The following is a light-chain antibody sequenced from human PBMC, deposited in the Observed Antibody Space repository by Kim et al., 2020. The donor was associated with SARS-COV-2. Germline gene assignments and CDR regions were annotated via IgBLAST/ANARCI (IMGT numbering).Light chain of an antibody. V-gene: IGKV3-11*01. Sequence: EIVLTQSPATLSLSPGERATLSCRASQSVNSYLAWYQQKPGQAPRLLVYDASNRATGIPARFSGSGSGTDFTLTIRSLEPEDFAVYYCQQRSNWPPTFGGGTKVDIK. J-gene: IGKJ4*01. CDR1: QSVNSY. CDR2: DAS. CDR3: QQRSNWPPT.